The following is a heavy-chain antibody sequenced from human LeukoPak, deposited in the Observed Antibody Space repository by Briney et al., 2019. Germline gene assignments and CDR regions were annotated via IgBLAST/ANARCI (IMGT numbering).Heavy chain of an antibody. J-gene: IGHJ4*02. D-gene: IGHD3-16*01. CDR1: GFTFRSHG. V-gene: IGHV3-7*01. CDR2: IKQDGSEK. Sequence: GGSLRLSCAASGFTFRSHGMHWVRQAPGKGLEWVANIKQDGSEKYYVDSVKGRFTMSRDNAKNSLYLQMDSLRAEDTAVYYCARLGEKADFDYWGQGTLVTVPS. CDR3: ARLGEKADFDY.